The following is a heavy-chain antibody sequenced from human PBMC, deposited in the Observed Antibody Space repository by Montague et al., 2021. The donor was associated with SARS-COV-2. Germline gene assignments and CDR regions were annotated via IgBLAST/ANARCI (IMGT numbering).Heavy chain of an antibody. D-gene: IGHD3-3*01. CDR3: ARAGGFYDCWSGYSSSAGFFDP. V-gene: IGHV4-59*02. Sequence: SETLSLTCTVSGGSVSSYYWSWIRQSPGKGLQWLGYIYYSGSTDYNPSLKSRVTMSVDRSKNQLSLRLNSVTTADTAVYFCARAGGFYDCWSGYSSSAGFFDPWGQGILVTVSS. J-gene: IGHJ5*02. CDR1: GGSVSSYY. CDR2: IYYSGST.